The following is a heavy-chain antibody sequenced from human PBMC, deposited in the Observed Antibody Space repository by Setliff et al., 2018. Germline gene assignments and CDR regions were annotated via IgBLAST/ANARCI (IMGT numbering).Heavy chain of an antibody. V-gene: IGHV1-69-2*01. CDR2: IDPEDGKT. CDR1: GYTFTGYY. D-gene: IGHD5-18*01. Sequence: ASVKVSCKASGYTFTGYYMHWVRQAPGQGLEWMGRIDPEDGKTVYAEKFQGRVIISADTSIDTVYLEIDSLRSEDTAVYYCAFRRGYIYGLDNWGQGTLVTVSS. CDR3: AFRRGYIYGLDN. J-gene: IGHJ4*02.